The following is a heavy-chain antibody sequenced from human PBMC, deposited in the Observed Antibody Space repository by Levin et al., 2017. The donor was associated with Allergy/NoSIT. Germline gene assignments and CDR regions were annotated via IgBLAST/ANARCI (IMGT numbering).Heavy chain of an antibody. D-gene: IGHD5-12*01. CDR3: ARVPVGRLRSYYDY. CDR1: GYTFTSYY. CDR2: INPSGGST. V-gene: IGHV1-46*01. Sequence: GESLKISCKASGYTFTSYYMHWVRQAPGQGLEWMGIINPSGGSTSYAQKFQGRVTMTRDTSTSTVYMELSSLRSEDTAVYYCARVPVGRLRSYYDYWGQGTLVTVSS. J-gene: IGHJ4*02.